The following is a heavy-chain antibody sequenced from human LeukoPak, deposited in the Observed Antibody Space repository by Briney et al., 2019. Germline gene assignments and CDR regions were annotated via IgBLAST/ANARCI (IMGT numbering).Heavy chain of an antibody. V-gene: IGHV3-64*01. J-gene: IGHJ4*02. Sequence: GGSLRLSCAASGFSFTNYAMSWVRQAPGKGLEYVSGISFNGDNTYYANSVKGIFTISRDNSKNTLYLQMDSLRAEDMAVYYCARSTGYCSGGSCYSDYWGQGTLVTVSS. CDR1: GFSFTNYA. CDR3: ARSTGYCSGGSCYSDY. D-gene: IGHD2-15*01. CDR2: ISFNGDNT.